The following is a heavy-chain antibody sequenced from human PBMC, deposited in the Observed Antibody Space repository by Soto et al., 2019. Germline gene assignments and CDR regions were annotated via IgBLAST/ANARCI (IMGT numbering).Heavy chain of an antibody. CDR2: ILNDGSNK. J-gene: IGHJ4*02. CDR1: GLTFRKSG. D-gene: IGHD7-27*01. Sequence: QVQLVESGGGVVQPGTSLRLSCAVSGLTFRKSGMNWVGQAPGKRLEWVALILNDGSNKYYADSVKGRFIISRDNSKNTLSLQMNNFRVEDTAVYYCAKDGINWGFDYWGQGTLVTVSS. CDR3: AKDGINWGFDY. V-gene: IGHV3-33*06.